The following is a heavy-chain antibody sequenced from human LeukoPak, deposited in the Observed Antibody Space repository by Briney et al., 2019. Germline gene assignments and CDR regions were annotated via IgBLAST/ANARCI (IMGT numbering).Heavy chain of an antibody. D-gene: IGHD6-19*01. CDR1: GFIFSNYE. CDR3: VLRGAVAAADF. CDR2: ISSSGSPI. J-gene: IGHJ4*02. V-gene: IGHV3-48*03. Sequence: GGSLRLSCAGSGFIFSNYEMNWVRQAPGKGLEGVSYISSSGSPIYYADSVEGRFTISRDNAKNSLYLQMNSLRAEDTAVYYCVLRGAVAAADFWGQGTLVTVSS.